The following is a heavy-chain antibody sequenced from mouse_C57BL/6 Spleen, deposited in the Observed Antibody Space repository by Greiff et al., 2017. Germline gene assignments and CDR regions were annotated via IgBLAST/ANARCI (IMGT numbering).Heavy chain of an antibody. Sequence: DVKLQESGPGLVKPSQSLSLTCSVTGYSITSGYYWNWIRQFPGNKLEWMGYISYDGSNNYNPSLKNRISITRDTSKNQFFLKLNSVTTEDTATYYCASEGGNYYWYFDVWGTGTTVTVSS. CDR1: GYSITSGYY. J-gene: IGHJ1*03. CDR3: ASEGGNYYWYFDV. D-gene: IGHD2-1*01. CDR2: ISYDGSN. V-gene: IGHV3-6*01.